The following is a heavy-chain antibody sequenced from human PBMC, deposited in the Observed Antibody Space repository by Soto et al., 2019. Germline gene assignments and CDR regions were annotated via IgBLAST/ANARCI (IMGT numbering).Heavy chain of an antibody. V-gene: IGHV1-18*01. J-gene: IGHJ4*02. CDR2: ISAYNGNT. D-gene: IGHD3-16*02. CDR1: GYTFTSYG. Sequence: ASVKVSCKASGYTFTSYGISWVRQAPGQGLEWMGWISAYNGNTNYAQKLQGRVTMTTDTSTSTAYMELRSLRSDDTAVYYCARVDMITFGGVIVILGENLGDYWGQGTLVTVSS. CDR3: ARVDMITFGGVIVILGENLGDY.